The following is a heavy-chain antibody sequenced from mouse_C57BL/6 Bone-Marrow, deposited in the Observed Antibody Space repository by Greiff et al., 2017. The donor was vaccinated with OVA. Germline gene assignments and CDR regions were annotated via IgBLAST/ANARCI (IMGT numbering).Heavy chain of an antibody. CDR3: TSYGNFDN. CDR1: GFNIKDDY. D-gene: IGHD2-1*01. CDR2: IDPENGDT. J-gene: IGHJ2*01. V-gene: IGHV14-4*01. Sequence: VQLQQSGAELVRPGASVKLSCTASGFNIKDDYMHWVKQRPEQGLEWIGWIDPENGDTEYASKFQGKATITADTSSNTAYLQLSSLTSEDTAVYYCTSYGNFDNRGQGTTLTDSP.